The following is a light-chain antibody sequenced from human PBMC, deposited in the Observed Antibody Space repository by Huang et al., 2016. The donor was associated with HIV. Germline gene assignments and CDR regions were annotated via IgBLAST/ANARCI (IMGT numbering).Light chain of an antibody. CDR2: ATS. CDR3: QQYESWPPLT. Sequence: EIVMTQSTDTLSVSPGERATLSCRASQSVRDKLAWYQQKPGQAPRHLRHATSTRAAGVPARFSGSGSGTEFTLTISSRQSEDCGVYYCQQYESWPPLTFGGGTKVEIK. V-gene: IGKV3-15*01. CDR1: QSVRDK. J-gene: IGKJ4*01.